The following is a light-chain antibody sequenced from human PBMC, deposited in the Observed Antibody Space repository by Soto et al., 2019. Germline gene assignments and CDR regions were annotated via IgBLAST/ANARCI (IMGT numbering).Light chain of an antibody. J-gene: IGKJ2*01. V-gene: IGKV3-20*01. CDR3: QQYGSSPRT. CDR2: GAS. CDR1: QSVSSSY. Sequence: EIVLTQSPGTLSLSPGERATLSCRASQSVSSSYLAWYQQKPGQAPRLLIYGASSRATGIPDRFSGSGSGTDFTHTISRLEPEDFAVYYCQQYGSSPRTFGQGTKLETK.